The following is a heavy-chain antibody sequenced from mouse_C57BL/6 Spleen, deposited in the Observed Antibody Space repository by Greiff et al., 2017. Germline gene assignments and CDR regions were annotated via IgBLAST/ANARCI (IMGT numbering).Heavy chain of an antibody. V-gene: IGHV1-7*01. Sequence: QVQLQQSGAELAKPGASVKLSCKASGYTFTSYWMHWVKQRPGQGLEWIGYINPSSGYTKYNQKFKVKATLTADKSSSTAYMKLSSLTYEDSADYYCERATVVAWNYFDYWGQGTTLTVSS. D-gene: IGHD1-1*01. CDR3: ERATVVAWNYFDY. J-gene: IGHJ2*01. CDR1: GYTFTSYW. CDR2: INPSSGYT.